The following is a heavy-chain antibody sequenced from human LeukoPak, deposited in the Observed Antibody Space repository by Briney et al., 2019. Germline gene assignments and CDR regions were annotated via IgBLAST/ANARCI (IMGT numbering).Heavy chain of an antibody. CDR2: IKQDGGAR. V-gene: IGHV3-7*01. CDR3: ARGYNGGSDY. J-gene: IGHJ4*02. CDR1: GFIVRVYW. D-gene: IGHD3-16*01. Sequence: PGGSLRLSCAASGFIVRVYWMNWVRQAPGQGLEWLANIKQDGGARYYVGSVKGRFTISSDSAKSLVYLQMDSLRAEDTATYYCARGYNGGSDYWGQGTLVTVSS.